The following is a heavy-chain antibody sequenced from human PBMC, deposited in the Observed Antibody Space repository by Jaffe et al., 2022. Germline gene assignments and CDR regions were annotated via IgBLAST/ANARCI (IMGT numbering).Heavy chain of an antibody. CDR3: ATGAYCGDDCYSELDY. CDR2: LDPKETKT. Sequence: EVQLVQSGTEVKRPGSTVTVSCKLSADLFTDFYLQWVRQAPGKGLEWLGLLDPKETKTLYAENFQGRLTLTSDTSTDTFYMQLGDLTSDDTAVYYCATGAYCGDDCYSELDYWGQGSLVSVS. V-gene: IGHV1-69-2*01. D-gene: IGHD2-21*02. CDR1: ADLFTDFY. J-gene: IGHJ4*02.